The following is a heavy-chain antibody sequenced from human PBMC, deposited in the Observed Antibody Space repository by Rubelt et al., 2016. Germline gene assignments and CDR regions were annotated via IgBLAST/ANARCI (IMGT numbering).Heavy chain of an antibody. Sequence: QVQLQESGPGLVKPSQTLSLTCTVSGDSISSGGYYWGWIRQHPGKGLEWIGYIYYSGRPYFNVSLKRGVTISGDTFKNEFSLKLNSVRAADTAVYYCVRGSPEEYGDPNWFDPWGQGTLVTVSS. CDR3: VRGSPEEYGDPNWFDP. J-gene: IGHJ5*02. CDR2: IYYSGRP. V-gene: IGHV4-31*03. D-gene: IGHD3-10*01. CDR1: GDSISSGGYY.